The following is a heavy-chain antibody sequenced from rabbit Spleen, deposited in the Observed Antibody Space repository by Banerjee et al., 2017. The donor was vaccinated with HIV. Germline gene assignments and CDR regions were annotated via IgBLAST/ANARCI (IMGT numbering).Heavy chain of an antibody. Sequence: QSLEESGGGLVKPGASLTLTCKASGFDFDSGSGFSFNSGYDMCWVRQAPGKGLEWVACAYGGSSGGTYSATWAKGRFTVSKTSSTTVTLQMTSLTAADTATYFCARGLAVSGAVGGYANYFDLWGQGTLVTVS. D-gene: IGHD3-3*01. CDR1: GFDFDSGSGFSFNSGYD. J-gene: IGHJ4*01. CDR2: AYGGSSGGT. CDR3: ARGLAVSGAVGGYANYFDL. V-gene: IGHV1S40*01.